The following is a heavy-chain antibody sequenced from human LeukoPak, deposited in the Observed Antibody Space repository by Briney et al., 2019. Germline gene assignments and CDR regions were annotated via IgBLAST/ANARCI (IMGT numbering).Heavy chain of an antibody. CDR3: ASCTPTQRTNWFDP. J-gene: IGHJ5*02. CDR2: IIPIFGTA. CDR1: GGTFSSYA. V-gene: IGHV1-69*05. Sequence: SSVKVSCKASGGTFSSYAISWVRQAPGQGLEWMGGIIPIFGTANYAQKFQGRVTITTDESTSTAYMELSSLRSEDTAVYYCASCTPTQRTNWFDPWGQGTLVTVSS. D-gene: IGHD2-8*01.